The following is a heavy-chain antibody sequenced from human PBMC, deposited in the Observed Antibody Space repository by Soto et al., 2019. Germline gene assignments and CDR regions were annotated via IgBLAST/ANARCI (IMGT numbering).Heavy chain of an antibody. CDR1: GGSISSSNW. V-gene: IGHV4-4*02. Sequence: QVQLRESGPGLVKPSGTLSLTCAVSGGSISSSNWWSWVRQPPGKGLEWIGEIYHSGSTNYNPSLKSRVTISVDKSKNQFSLKLSSVTAADPAVYYCASVRGGYYYAMDVWGQGTTVTVSS. D-gene: IGHD3-10*02. CDR2: IYHSGST. J-gene: IGHJ6*02. CDR3: ASVRGGYYYAMDV.